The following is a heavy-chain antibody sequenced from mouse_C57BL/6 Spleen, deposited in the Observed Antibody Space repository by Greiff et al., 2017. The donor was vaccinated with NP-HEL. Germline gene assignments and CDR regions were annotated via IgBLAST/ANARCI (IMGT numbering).Heavy chain of an antibody. CDR2: ISSGSSTI. J-gene: IGHJ1*03. V-gene: IGHV5-17*01. D-gene: IGHD1-1*01. CDR1: GFTFSDYG. CDR3: AMKSLYYGSSYLSYWYFDV. Sequence: EVQLVESGGGLVKPGGSLKLSCAASGFTFSDYGMHWVRQAPEKGLEWVAYISSGSSTIYYADTVKGRFTISSDNAKNTLFLQMTSLRSEDTAMYYCAMKSLYYGSSYLSYWYFDVWGTGTTVTVSS.